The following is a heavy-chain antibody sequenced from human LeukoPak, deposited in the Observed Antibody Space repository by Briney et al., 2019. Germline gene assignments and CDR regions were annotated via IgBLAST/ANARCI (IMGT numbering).Heavy chain of an antibody. CDR1: GFTFSSYS. J-gene: IGHJ6*02. D-gene: IGHD6-13*01. V-gene: IGHV3-21*01. Sequence: GGSLRLSCAASGFTFSSYSMNWVRQAPGKGLEWVSSISSSSSYIYYADSVKGRFTISRDNAKNSLYLQMNSLRAEDTAVYYCAREGGLYSSSWYEYYYYYGMDVWGQGTTVTVSS. CDR3: AREGGLYSSSWYEYYYYYGMDV. CDR2: ISSSSSYI.